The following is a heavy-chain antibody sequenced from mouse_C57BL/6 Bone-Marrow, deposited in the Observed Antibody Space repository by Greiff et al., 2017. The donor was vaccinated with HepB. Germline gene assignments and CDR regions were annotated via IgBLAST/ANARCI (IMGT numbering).Heavy chain of an antibody. D-gene: IGHD2-3*01. CDR2: IYPGSGST. V-gene: IGHV1-55*01. Sequence: QVQLQQPGAELVKPGASVKMSCKASGYTFTSYWITWVKQRPGQGLEWIGDIYPGSGSTNYNEKFKSKATLTVDTSSSTAYMQLSSLTSEDSAVYYCAIDRTDVYYRYYFDYWGQGTTLTVSS. CDR3: AIDRTDVYYRYYFDY. J-gene: IGHJ2*01. CDR1: GYTFTSYW.